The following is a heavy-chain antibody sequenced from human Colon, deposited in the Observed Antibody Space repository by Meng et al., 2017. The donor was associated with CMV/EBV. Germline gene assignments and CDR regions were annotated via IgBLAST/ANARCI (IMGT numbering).Heavy chain of an antibody. V-gene: IGHV1-8*01. J-gene: IGHJ4*02. CDR3: VRGRVVGGG. CDR1: GHSFSTYD. D-gene: IGHD2-21*01. CDR2: MNPDSGHT. Sequence: ASVKVSCKTSGHSFSTYDIHWVRQASGQGLEWMGWMNPDSGHTAYAQKFQGRVTMTRDTSLTTAYLEVTSLRSDDTAVYYCVRGRVVGGGWGQGTLVTVSS.